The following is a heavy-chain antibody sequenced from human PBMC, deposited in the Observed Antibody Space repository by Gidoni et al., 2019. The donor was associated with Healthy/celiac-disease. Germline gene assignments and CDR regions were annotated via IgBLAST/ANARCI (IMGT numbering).Heavy chain of an antibody. CDR1: VFTFSSYG. CDR3: AREASSGWYYFDY. V-gene: IGHV3-33*01. CDR2: IWYDGSNK. Sequence: QVQLVESGGGVVQPGRSLRLSCAASVFTFSSYGMHWVRQAPGKGLEWVAVIWYDGSNKYYADSVKGRFTISRDNSKNTLYLQMNSLRAEDTAVYYCAREASSGWYYFDYWGQGTLVTVSS. J-gene: IGHJ4*02. D-gene: IGHD6-19*01.